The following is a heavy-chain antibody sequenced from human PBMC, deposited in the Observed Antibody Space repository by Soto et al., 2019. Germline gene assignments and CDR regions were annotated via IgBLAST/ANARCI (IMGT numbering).Heavy chain of an antibody. Sequence: EVQLVESGGGLVKPGGSLRLSCAASGFTFSNAWMSWVRQAPGKGLEWVGRIKSKTDGGTTDYAAPVKGRFTISRDDSKNTLYLQMNSLKTEDTAVYYCTTDREVWAARPRGGVKQNWGQGTLVTVSS. CDR1: GFTFSNAW. V-gene: IGHV3-15*01. CDR3: TTDREVWAARPRGGVKQN. D-gene: IGHD6-6*01. J-gene: IGHJ4*02. CDR2: IKSKTDGGTT.